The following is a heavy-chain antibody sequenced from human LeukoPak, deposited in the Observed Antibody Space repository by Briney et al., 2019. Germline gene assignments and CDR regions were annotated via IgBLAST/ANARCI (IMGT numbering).Heavy chain of an antibody. CDR1: GYTFTGYY. CDR2: INPNSGGT. D-gene: IGHD1-7*01. Sequence: ASVKVSCKASGYTFTGYYMHWVRQAPGQGLEWMGWINPNSGGTNYAQKFQGRVTMTRDTSISTAYMELSRLRSDDTAVYYCAKYNWNYFAFDIWGQGTMVTVSS. V-gene: IGHV1-2*02. CDR3: AKYNWNYFAFDI. J-gene: IGHJ3*02.